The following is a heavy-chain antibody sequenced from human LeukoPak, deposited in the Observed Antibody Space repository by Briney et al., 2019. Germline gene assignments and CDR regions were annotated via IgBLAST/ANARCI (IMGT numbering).Heavy chain of an antibody. CDR1: GRSINTDSYY. J-gene: IGHJ4*02. D-gene: IGHD4-17*01. CDR2: TYYNHST. CDR3: ARGGISIGEYGY. Sequence: KPSETLSLTCTLSGRSINTDSYYWSSIPHHPGNGLEWINHTYYNHSTYYNPSLKSQLTISIDTSKNQFSLKLSSVTAADTAVYYCARGGISIGEYGYWGRGTMVSVCS. V-gene: IGHV4-31*01.